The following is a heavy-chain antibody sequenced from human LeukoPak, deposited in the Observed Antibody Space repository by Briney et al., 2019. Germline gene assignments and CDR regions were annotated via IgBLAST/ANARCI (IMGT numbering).Heavy chain of an antibody. V-gene: IGHV4-59*01. J-gene: IGHJ3*02. CDR3: ASEYNYYDSSGWDAFEI. Sequence: PSETLSLTCTISGDSTRGYYWSWIRQPPGKGLEWIGYIYYSGSTNYKPSLTGRVTISVDTSKNQFSLKLSSLTAADTAVYYCASEYNYYDSSGWDAFEIWGQGIMVTVSS. D-gene: IGHD3-22*01. CDR1: GDSTRGYY. CDR2: IYYSGST.